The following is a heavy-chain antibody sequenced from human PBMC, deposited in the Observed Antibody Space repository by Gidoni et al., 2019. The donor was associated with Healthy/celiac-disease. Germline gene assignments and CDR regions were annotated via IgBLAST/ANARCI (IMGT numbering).Heavy chain of an antibody. CDR2: IYSGGST. CDR1: GFTVSSNY. Sequence: EVQLVESGGGLIQPGGSLRLSCAASGFTVSSNYMSWVRQAPGKGLEWVSVIYSGGSTYYADSVKGRFTISRDNSKNTLYLQMNSLRAEDTAVYYCARGEVPIAVAGTGSAFDIWGQGTMVTVSS. V-gene: IGHV3-53*01. J-gene: IGHJ3*02. CDR3: ARGEVPIAVAGTGSAFDI. D-gene: IGHD6-19*01.